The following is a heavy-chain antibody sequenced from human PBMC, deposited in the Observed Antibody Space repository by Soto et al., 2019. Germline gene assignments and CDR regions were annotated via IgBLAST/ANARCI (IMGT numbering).Heavy chain of an antibody. Sequence: QITLKDSGPTLVKPTQTLTLTCTFSGFSLSTSGVGVGWISQPQAKALVWLALIYWDDDKRYSPSLKSTLTITMDTSKNQVVLTMTNMDPVDTATYYGALRPGQQLESEYFQHWGQGTLVTVSS. CDR2: IYWDDDK. J-gene: IGHJ1*01. CDR3: ALRPGQQLESEYFQH. CDR1: GFSLSTSGVG. V-gene: IGHV2-5*02. D-gene: IGHD6-13*01.